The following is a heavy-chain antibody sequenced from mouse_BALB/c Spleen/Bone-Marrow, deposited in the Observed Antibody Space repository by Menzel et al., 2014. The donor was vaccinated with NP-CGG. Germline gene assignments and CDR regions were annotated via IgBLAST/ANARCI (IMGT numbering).Heavy chain of an antibody. Sequence: SGPELEKPGASVKISCKASGYSFTGYNMNWVKQSNGKSLEWIGNIDPSYGGTTYNQKFKGKATLTVDKSSSTVYMQLKSLTSEDSAVYYCARGHDGYRTWFAYWGQGTLVTVSA. CDR1: GYSFTGYN. CDR2: IDPSYGGT. D-gene: IGHD2-3*01. CDR3: ARGHDGYRTWFAY. J-gene: IGHJ3*01. V-gene: IGHV1-39*01.